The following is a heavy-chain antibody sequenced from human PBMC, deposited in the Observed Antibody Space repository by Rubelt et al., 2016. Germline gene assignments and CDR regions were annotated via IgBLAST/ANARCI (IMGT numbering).Heavy chain of an antibody. CDR2: ISYDGSNK. CDR1: GFTFSSYA. Sequence: SGFTFSSYAMHWVRQAPGKGLEWVAVISYDGSNKYYADSVKGRFTISRDNSKNTLYLQMNSLRAEDTAVYYCARDLEYCSGGSCYKPLNYYYYGMDVWGQGTTVTVSS. V-gene: IGHV3-30*04. CDR3: ARDLEYCSGGSCYKPLNYYYYGMDV. J-gene: IGHJ6*02. D-gene: IGHD2-15*01.